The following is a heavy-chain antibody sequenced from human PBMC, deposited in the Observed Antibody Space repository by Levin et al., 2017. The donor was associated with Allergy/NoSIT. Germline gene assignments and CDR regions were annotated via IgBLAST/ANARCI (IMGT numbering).Heavy chain of an antibody. CDR2: INHSGST. Sequence: TSETLSLTCAVYGGTFSDYYWSWIRQSPGKGLEWIGAINHSGSTNYNPSLKSRVTISVDTSKNQFSLKVNSVTAADTTVYYCARASGGHQTFDYWGQGILVTVSS. D-gene: IGHD4-23*01. V-gene: IGHV4-34*01. CDR3: ARASGGHQTFDY. CDR1: GGTFSDYY. J-gene: IGHJ4*02.